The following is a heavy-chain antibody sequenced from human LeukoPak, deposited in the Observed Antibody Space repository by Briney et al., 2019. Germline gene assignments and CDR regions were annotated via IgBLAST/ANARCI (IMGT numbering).Heavy chain of an antibody. J-gene: IGHJ4*02. CDR1: GGSISSSSYY. Sequence: SETLSLTCTVSGGSISSSSYYWGWIRQPPGKGLEWIGSIYYSGSTYYNPSLKSRVTISVDTSKNQFSLKMSSVTAADTAVYHCARLVMGGSSWPFDYWGQGTLVTVSS. CDR2: IYYSGST. V-gene: IGHV4-39*07. CDR3: ARLVMGGSSWPFDY. D-gene: IGHD6-13*01.